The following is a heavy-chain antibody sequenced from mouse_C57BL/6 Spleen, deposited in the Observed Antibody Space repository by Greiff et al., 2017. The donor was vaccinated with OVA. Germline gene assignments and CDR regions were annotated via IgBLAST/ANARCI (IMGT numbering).Heavy chain of an antibody. V-gene: IGHV1-4*01. D-gene: IGHD1-1*01. CDR1: GYTFTSYT. Sequence: VQVVESGAELARPGASVKMSCKASGYTFTSYTMHWVKQRPGQGLEWIGYINPSSGYTKYNQKFKDKATLTADKSSSTAYMQLSSLTSEDSAVYYCARSSTTVVGDYWGQGTTLTVSS. J-gene: IGHJ2*01. CDR3: ARSSTTVVGDY. CDR2: INPSSGYT.